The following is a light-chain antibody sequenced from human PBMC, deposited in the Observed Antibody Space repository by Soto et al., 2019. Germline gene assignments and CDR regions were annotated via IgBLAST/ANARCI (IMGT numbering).Light chain of an antibody. J-gene: IGKJ2*01. CDR2: KAS. CDR3: QQYNSYPST. V-gene: IGKV1-5*03. Sequence: DNQMTQSPSTLSASVGDRVTITCRASQSIGSWLAWYKQTPGKAPKLLIYKASSLPSGVPSRFSGSGSGTEFTLTISSLQPDDFATYYCQQYNSYPSTFGQGTKLDIK. CDR1: QSIGSW.